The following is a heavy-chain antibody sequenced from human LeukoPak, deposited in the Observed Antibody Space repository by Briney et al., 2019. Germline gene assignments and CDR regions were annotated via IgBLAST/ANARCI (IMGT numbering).Heavy chain of an antibody. Sequence: GGSLRLSCAASGFTFANYAMSWVRQAPGKGLEWVSILSGSGGSAYYADSVKGRFTISRDNSNNTLYLQMNSLRAADTAVYYCAKGYNSGWFESWGRGALVTVSS. D-gene: IGHD6-19*01. J-gene: IGHJ5*01. CDR3: AKGYNSGWFES. CDR1: GFTFANYA. CDR2: LSGSGGSA. V-gene: IGHV3-23*01.